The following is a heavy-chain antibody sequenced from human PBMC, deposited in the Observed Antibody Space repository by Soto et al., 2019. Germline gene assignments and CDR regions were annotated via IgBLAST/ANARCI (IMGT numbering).Heavy chain of an antibody. CDR1: GGTFSSYA. Sequence: QVQLVQSGAEVKKPGSSVKVSCKASGGTFSSYAISWVRQAPGQGLEWMGGIIPLFGTADYAQKFQGRVKITADESTSTAYMALSSLSSEDTAVYYCARRCMATLPYDAFDIWGQGAMVTVSS. CDR3: ARRCMATLPYDAFDI. J-gene: IGHJ3*02. V-gene: IGHV1-69*01. CDR2: IIPLFGTA. D-gene: IGHD2-8*01.